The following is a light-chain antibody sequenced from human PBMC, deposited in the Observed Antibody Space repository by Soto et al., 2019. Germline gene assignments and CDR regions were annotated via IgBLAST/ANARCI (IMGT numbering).Light chain of an antibody. CDR1: QNVYNN. Sequence: EIVMTQSPATLSVSPGEEATLSCKASQNVYNNLAWYQQRPGQPPRLLIYDASTRATGISARFSGSGYGTEFTLTISSLQSEEFAVYFCQQCRNWPLTFGGGTKVEIK. CDR2: DAS. V-gene: IGKV3-15*01. CDR3: QQCRNWPLT. J-gene: IGKJ4*01.